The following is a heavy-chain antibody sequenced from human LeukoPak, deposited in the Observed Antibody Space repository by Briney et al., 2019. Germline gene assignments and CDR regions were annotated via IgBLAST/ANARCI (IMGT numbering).Heavy chain of an antibody. CDR2: IYYSGST. D-gene: IGHD3-9*01. CDR3: ARDRRYSHLNWFDP. V-gene: IGHV4-59*01. Sequence: PSQTLSLTCTVSGGSISSYYWSWVRQPPGKGLEWIGYIYYSGSTNYNPSLKGRVTISVDTSKNQFSLKLSSVTAADTAVYYCARDRRYSHLNWFDPWGQGTLVTVSS. J-gene: IGHJ5*02. CDR1: GGSISSYY.